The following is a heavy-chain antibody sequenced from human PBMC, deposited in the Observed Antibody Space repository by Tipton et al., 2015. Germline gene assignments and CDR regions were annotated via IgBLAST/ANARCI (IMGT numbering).Heavy chain of an antibody. CDR1: DGSISDDY. CDR3: ARQGKYRALSHFDY. D-gene: IGHD2-2*02. Sequence: TLSLTCTVSDGSISDDYWNWIRQPPGKGLEWIGYIYNSGSTNYNPSLKSRVTISVDTSKNQLSLKLSSVTAADTAVYYCARQGKYRALSHFDYWGQGKLVTVSS. V-gene: IGHV4-59*08. J-gene: IGHJ4*02. CDR2: IYNSGST.